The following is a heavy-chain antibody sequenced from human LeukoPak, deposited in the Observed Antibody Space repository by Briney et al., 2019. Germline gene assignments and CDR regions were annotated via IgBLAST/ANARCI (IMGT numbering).Heavy chain of an antibody. CDR3: ARGPPRTGRERYFDY. CDR1: GGSTSDYY. V-gene: IGHV4-59*01. D-gene: IGHD1-1*01. J-gene: IGHJ4*01. CDR2: IYYRGTT. Sequence: SETLSLTCTVSGGSTSDYYWNWIRQPPGKGLEWIGYIYYRGTTNYNPSLNSRVTISLDSSKNQFSLRLNSVTAADTAIYYCARGPPRTGRERYFDYWGQAPWSPSP.